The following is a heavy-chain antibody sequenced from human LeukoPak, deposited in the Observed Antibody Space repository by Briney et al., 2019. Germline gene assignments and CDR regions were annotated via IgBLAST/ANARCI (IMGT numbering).Heavy chain of an antibody. D-gene: IGHD6-19*01. J-gene: IGHJ4*02. CDR2: INPNNGGT. CDR1: GYTFTGHY. Sequence: ASAKVSCKASGYTFTGHYMHWLRQAPEQGLEWMGWINPNNGGTNYAQKFQGRVTVTRDTSISTAYMELSRLRSDDTAVYYCAREIRKGQWPVFALNYWGQGTLVTVSS. V-gene: IGHV1-2*02. CDR3: AREIRKGQWPVFALNY.